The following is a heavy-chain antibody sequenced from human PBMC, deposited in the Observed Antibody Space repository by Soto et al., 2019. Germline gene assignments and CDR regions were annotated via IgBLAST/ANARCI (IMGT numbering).Heavy chain of an antibody. CDR1: GYTFTSYG. CDR3: ARGCSSWYRYYFDY. D-gene: IGHD6-13*01. CDR2: ISAYNGNT. V-gene: IGHV1-18*04. Sequence: ASVKVSCKASGYTFTSYGISWVRQAPGQGLEWMGWISAYNGNTNYAQKLQGRATMTTDTSTSTAYMELRSLRSDDTAVYYCARGCSSWYRYYFDYWGQGTLVTVSS. J-gene: IGHJ4*02.